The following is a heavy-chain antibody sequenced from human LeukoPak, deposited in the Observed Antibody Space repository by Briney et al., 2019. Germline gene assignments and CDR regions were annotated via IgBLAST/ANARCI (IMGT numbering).Heavy chain of an antibody. V-gene: IGHV3-48*03. D-gene: IGHD5-24*01. Sequence: GGSLRLSCAASGFTFSSYEMNWVRQAPGKGLEWVSYISSSGSTIYYADSVKGRFTVSRDNAKNSLYLQMNSLRAEDTAVYYCARGWAGDGYNWNYYYGMDVWGQGTTVTVSS. CDR3: ARGWAGDGYNWNYYYGMDV. CDR1: GFTFSSYE. J-gene: IGHJ6*02. CDR2: ISSSGSTI.